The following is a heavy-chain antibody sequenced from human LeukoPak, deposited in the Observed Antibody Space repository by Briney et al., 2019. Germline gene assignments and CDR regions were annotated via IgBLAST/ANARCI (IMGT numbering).Heavy chain of an antibody. J-gene: IGHJ4*02. V-gene: IGHV1-2*02. CDR2: INPNSGGT. CDR1: GYTFTGYY. CDR3: ARERVRRTGYDY. D-gene: IGHD1-1*01. Sequence: ASVKVSCKAPGYTFTGYYMHWVRQAPGQGLEWMGWINPNSGGTNYAQKFQGRVTMTRDTSISTAYMELSRLRSDDTAVYYCARERVRRTGYDYWGQGTLVTVSS.